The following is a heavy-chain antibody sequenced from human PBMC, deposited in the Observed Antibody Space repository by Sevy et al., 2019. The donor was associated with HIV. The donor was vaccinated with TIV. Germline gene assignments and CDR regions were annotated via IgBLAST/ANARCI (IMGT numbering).Heavy chain of an antibody. CDR2: ISGSGGST. V-gene: IGHV3-23*01. D-gene: IGHD5-12*01. Sequence: GGSLRLSCAASGFTFSSYAMSWVRQAPGKGLEWVSAISGSGGSTYYADSVKGRFTISRDNSKNTLYLQMNSLRAEDTAVYYCAKDSSLIVATSLDVWGQWTTVTVSS. CDR1: GFTFSSYA. CDR3: AKDSSLIVATSLDV. J-gene: IGHJ6*02.